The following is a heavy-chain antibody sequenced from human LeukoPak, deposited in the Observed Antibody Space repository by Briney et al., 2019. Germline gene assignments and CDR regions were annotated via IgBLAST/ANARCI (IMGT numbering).Heavy chain of an antibody. V-gene: IGHV3-7*01. CDR2: IKQDGSEK. D-gene: IGHD6-19*01. Sequence: GGSLRLSCAASGFAFSSYWMSWVRQAPGKGLEWVANIKQDGSEKYYVDSVKGRFTISRDNAKNSLYLQMNSLRAEDTAVYYCASLYSSGWTRDYWGQGTQVTVSS. CDR3: ASLYSSGWTRDY. CDR1: GFAFSSYW. J-gene: IGHJ4*02.